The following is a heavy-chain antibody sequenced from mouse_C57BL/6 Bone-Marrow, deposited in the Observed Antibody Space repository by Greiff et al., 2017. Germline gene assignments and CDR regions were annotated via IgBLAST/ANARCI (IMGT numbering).Heavy chain of an antibody. J-gene: IGHJ3*01. CDR2: IYPGDGDT. V-gene: IGHV1-82*01. CDR1: GYEFSSSW. Sequence: VMLVESGPELVKPGASVKISCKASGYEFSSSWMNWVKQRPGKGLEWIGRIYPGDGDTNYNGKFKGKATLTADKSSSTAYMQLSRLTSEDSAVYFCARPRFAYWGQGTLGTVSA. CDR3: ARPRFAY.